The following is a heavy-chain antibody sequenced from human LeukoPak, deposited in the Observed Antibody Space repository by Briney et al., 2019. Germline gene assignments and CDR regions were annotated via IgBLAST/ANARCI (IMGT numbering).Heavy chain of an antibody. Sequence: PSETLSLTCTVSGGSISRYYWSWIRQPPGKGLEWIGYIYYNGSTNYNPSLKSRVTISVDTSKNQFSLRLSSVTAADTAIYYCARDDGDYAYYFDSWGQGALVTVSS. CDR3: ARDDGDYAYYFDS. V-gene: IGHV4-59*12. CDR2: IYYNGST. J-gene: IGHJ4*02. D-gene: IGHD4-17*01. CDR1: GGSISRYY.